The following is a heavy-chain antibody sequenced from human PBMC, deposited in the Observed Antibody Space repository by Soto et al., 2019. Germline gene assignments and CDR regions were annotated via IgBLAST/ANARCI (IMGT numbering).Heavy chain of an antibody. CDR3: AKGRYSSGWQGGYFQH. Sequence: EVQLVESGGGLVQHGRSLRLSCAASGFTFDDYDMHWVRQAPGKGLERVSGISWNSGSIGYADSVKGRFTISRDNAKNSLYLQMNSLSAEDTAVYYCAKGRYSSGWQGGYFQHWGQGTLVTVSS. V-gene: IGHV3-9*01. CDR1: GFTFDDYD. D-gene: IGHD6-19*01. CDR2: ISWNSGSI. J-gene: IGHJ1*01.